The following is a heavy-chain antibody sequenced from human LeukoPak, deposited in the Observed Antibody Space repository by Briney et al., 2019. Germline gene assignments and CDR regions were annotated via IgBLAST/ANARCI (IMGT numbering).Heavy chain of an antibody. CDR1: GGTFSSYA. J-gene: IGHJ4*02. Sequence: SVKVSCKASGGTFSSYAISWVRQAPGQGLEWMGGIIPIFGTANYAQKLQGRVTMTTDTSTSTAYMELRSLRSDDTAVYYCARAPDYSSGWIDFDYWGKGTLVTVSS. V-gene: IGHV1-69*05. D-gene: IGHD6-19*01. CDR2: IIPIFGTA. CDR3: ARAPDYSSGWIDFDY.